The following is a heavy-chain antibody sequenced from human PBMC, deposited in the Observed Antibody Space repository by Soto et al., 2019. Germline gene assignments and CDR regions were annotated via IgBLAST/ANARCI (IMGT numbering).Heavy chain of an antibody. CDR1: GYSFTSYW. Sequence: GESLKISCEPSGYSFTSYWISWVRQRPEKGLEWMGRIDPSDSYTNYSPSFQGHVTISADKSISTAYLQWSSLKASDTAMYYCARLAMATRRGYYGMDVWGQGTTVTVSS. V-gene: IGHV5-10-1*01. CDR2: IDPSDSYT. J-gene: IGHJ6*02. D-gene: IGHD5-12*01. CDR3: ARLAMATRRGYYGMDV.